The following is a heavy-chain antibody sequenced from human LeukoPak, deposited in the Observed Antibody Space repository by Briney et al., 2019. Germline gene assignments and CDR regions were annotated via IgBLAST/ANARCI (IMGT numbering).Heavy chain of an antibody. CDR1: GFTFSSYA. CDR2: ISGSGGST. D-gene: IGHD2-2*02. CDR3: AKDSCSSTSCYNYYYYYMDV. V-gene: IGHV3-23*01. J-gene: IGHJ6*03. Sequence: PGGSLRLSCAASGFTFSSYAMSWVRQAPGKGLEWVSAISGSGGSTYYADSVKGRFTISRDNSKNTLYLQMNSLRAEDTAVYYCAKDSCSSTSCYNYYYYYMDVWGKGTTVTISS.